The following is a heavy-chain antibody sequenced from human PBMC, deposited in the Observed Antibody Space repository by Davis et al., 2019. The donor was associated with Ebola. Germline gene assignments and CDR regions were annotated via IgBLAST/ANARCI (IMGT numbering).Heavy chain of an antibody. V-gene: IGHV3-48*02. Sequence: GGSLRLSCAVSGFTFSSYSMNWVRQAPGKGLEWIAYISSSGFSIYYADAAKGRFRISRDNANAKNSLFLHMDSLRDEDTAVYFCVRGLHPYYFDYWGQGTLVTVSS. J-gene: IGHJ4*02. CDR1: GFTFSSYS. CDR3: VRGLHPYYFDY. D-gene: IGHD4-11*01. CDR2: ISSSGFSI.